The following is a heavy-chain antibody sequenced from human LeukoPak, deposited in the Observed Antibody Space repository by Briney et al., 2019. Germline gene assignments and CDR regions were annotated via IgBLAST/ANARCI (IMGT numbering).Heavy chain of an antibody. CDR1: GFTFTTAW. CDR2: IKEDGSQK. J-gene: IGHJ4*02. CDR3: TRDQT. Sequence: AGGSLRLSCAASGFTFTTAWMSWVRQAPGQGLEWVANIKEDGSQKYYMDSVKGRFTISRDNAKSSLFLQMNNLRVEDTAVYYCTRDQTWGQGTLVTVCS. V-gene: IGHV3-7*01.